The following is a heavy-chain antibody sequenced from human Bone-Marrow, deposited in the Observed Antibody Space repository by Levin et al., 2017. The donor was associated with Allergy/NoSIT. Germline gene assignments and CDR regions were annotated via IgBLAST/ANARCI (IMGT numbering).Heavy chain of an antibody. CDR1: GGTFSSYA. CDR3: AVAGTVYYYYGMDV. D-gene: IGHD6-19*01. Sequence: SVKVSCKASGGTFSSYAISWVRQAPGQGLEWMGGIIPIFGTANYAQKFQGRVTITADKSTSTAYMELSSLRSEDTAVYYCAVAGTVYYYYGMDVWGQGTTVTVSS. J-gene: IGHJ6*02. V-gene: IGHV1-69*06. CDR2: IIPIFGTA.